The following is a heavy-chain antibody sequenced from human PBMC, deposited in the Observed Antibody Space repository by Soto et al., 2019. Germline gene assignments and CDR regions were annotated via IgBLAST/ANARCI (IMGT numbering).Heavy chain of an antibody. V-gene: IGHV1-2*02. CDR3: ARDCGVTTVLTNWFDP. CDR2: INPNSGGT. Sequence: EASVKVSFKASGFPFTDYYIQLVRQAPGQGLEWMGWINPNSGGTYYAHKFEGRVTMTRDTSISTAYMELSMLRSDDTAVYYCARDCGVTTVLTNWFDPWGQGTRVTVSS. CDR1: GFPFTDYY. D-gene: IGHD4-17*01. J-gene: IGHJ5*02.